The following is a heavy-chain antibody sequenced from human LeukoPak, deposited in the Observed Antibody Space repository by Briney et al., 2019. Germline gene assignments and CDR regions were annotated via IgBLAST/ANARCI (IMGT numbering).Heavy chain of an antibody. D-gene: IGHD1-26*01. V-gene: IGHV1-24*01. J-gene: IGHJ5*02. CDR2: FEGDEK. CDR3: ATLDYSGTNPNS. Sequence: ASVKVSCKVPGYTLKEFSMHWVRQAPGKGLEWMGGFEGDEKVYAQKFQGKITMTEDTSTDTAYMELSSLRSEDTAVYFCATLDYSGTNPNSWGLGTLVIVSS. CDR1: GYTLKEFS.